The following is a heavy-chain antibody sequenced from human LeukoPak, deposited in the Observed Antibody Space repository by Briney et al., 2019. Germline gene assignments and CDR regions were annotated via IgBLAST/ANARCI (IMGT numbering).Heavy chain of an antibody. CDR2: IIPIFGTA. D-gene: IGHD2-21*01. J-gene: IGHJ5*02. V-gene: IGHV1-69*05. CDR1: GGTFGSYA. Sequence: SVKVSCKASGGTFGSYAISWVRQAPGQGLEWMGGIIPIFGTANYAQKFQGRVTITTDESTSTAYMELSSLRSEDTAVYYCASRGCGGDCYSGWFDPWGQGTLVTVSS. CDR3: ASRGCGGDCYSGWFDP.